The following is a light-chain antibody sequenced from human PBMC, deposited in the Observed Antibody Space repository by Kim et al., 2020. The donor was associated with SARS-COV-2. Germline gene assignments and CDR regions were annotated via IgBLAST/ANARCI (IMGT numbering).Light chain of an antibody. V-gene: IGLV3-19*01. CDR1: SLRNYF. J-gene: IGLJ2*01. CDR2: DKD. CDR3: YSRDTSGSHVI. Sequence: SSELTQDPVVSVALGQTVRITCHGDSLRNYFADWCQQRPGQAPVVVIFDKDTRPSGIPDRFSGSGSDNTASLTFTGAQAEDEADYFCYSRDTSGSHVIFGGGTQLTVL.